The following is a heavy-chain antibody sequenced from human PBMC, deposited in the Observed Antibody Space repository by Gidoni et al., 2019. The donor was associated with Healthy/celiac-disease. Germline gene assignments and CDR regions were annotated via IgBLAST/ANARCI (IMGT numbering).Heavy chain of an antibody. V-gene: IGHV3-33*01. D-gene: IGHD3-22*01. CDR3: ARDANYYDSSGYFDY. J-gene: IGHJ4*02. Sequence: QVQLVASGGGVVQPGRSLSLSCAASGFTFSSYGMHWVRQAPGKGLGWVAVIWYDGSNKYYADAVKGRFTISRDNSKNTLYLQMNSLRAEDTAVYYCARDANYYDSSGYFDYWGQGTLVTVSS. CDR1: GFTFSSYG. CDR2: IWYDGSNK.